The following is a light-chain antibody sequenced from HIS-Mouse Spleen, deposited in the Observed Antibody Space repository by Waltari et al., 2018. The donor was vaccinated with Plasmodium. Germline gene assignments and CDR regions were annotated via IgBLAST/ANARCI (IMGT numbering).Light chain of an antibody. CDR3: QQYNNWSFT. CDR1: QRVSSN. J-gene: IGKJ3*01. CDR2: GAS. V-gene: IGKV3-15*01. Sequence: EIVMTQSPATLSVSPGERATLSCMASQRVSSNLAWYQQKPCQAPRLLIYGASTRATGIPARFSGSGSGTEFTLTISSLQSEDFAVYYCQQYNNWSFTFGPGTKVDIK.